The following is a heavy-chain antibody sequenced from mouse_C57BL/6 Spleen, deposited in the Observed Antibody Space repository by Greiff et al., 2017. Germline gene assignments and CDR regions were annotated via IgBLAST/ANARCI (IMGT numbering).Heavy chain of an antibody. D-gene: IGHD1-1*01. V-gene: IGHV3-6*01. CDR2: ISYDGSN. Sequence: DVKLQESGPGLVKPSQSLSLTCSVTGYSITSGYYWNWIRQFPGNKLEWMGYISYDGSNNYNPSLKNRISITRDTSKNQFFLKLNSVTTEDTATYYCARDLDYYGSGYFDYWGQGTTLTVSS. CDR1: GYSITSGYY. J-gene: IGHJ2*01. CDR3: ARDLDYYGSGYFDY.